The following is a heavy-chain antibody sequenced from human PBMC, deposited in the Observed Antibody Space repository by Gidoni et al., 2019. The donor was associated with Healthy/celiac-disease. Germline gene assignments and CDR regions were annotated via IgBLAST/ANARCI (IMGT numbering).Heavy chain of an antibody. CDR2: IYYSGST. J-gene: IGHJ6*02. D-gene: IGHD4-17*01. CDR3: ARGDYGLYYYYGMDV. CDR1: GGSISSRSYY. V-gene: IGHV4-39*01. Sequence: QLQLQESGPGLVKPSETLSLTCTVSGGSISSRSYYWGWIRQPPGKGLEWIGSIYYSGSTYYNPSLKSRVTISVDTSKNQFSLKLSSVTAADTAVYYCARGDYGLYYYYGMDVWGQGTTVTVSS.